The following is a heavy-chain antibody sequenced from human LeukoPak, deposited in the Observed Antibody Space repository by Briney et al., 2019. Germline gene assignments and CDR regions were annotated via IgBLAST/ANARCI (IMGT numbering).Heavy chain of an antibody. V-gene: IGHV1-2*02. CDR1: GYTFTGYY. CDR3: ARDGSSGWLDY. Sequence: SVKVSCKPCGYTFTGYYMHWLRQAPGPGREGIGWINPNSGGTNYARKFQGRVTMTRDTSISTAYMELSRLRSDDTAVYYCARDGSSGWLDYWGQGTLVTVSS. J-gene: IGHJ4*02. CDR2: INPNSGGT. D-gene: IGHD6-19*01.